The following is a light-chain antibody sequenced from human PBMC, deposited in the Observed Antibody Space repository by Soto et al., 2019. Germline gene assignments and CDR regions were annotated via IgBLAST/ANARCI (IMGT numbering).Light chain of an antibody. Sequence: QSALTQPPSASGSPGQSVTISCTGTNTDIGGHKYVSWYQHHPGKAPKLLIYEVSEWPSGVPDRFSGSKSANAASLTVSGLQADDEAMYYCSSYTGTNNFVLFGGGTKLTVL. CDR1: NTDIGGHKY. CDR2: EVS. CDR3: SSYTGTNNFVL. V-gene: IGLV2-8*01. J-gene: IGLJ2*01.